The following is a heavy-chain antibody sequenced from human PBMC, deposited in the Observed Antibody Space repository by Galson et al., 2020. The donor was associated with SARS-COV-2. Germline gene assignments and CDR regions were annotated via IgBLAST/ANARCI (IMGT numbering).Heavy chain of an antibody. V-gene: IGHV3-30-3*01. Sequence: QLGESLKISCAASGFTFSSYAMHWVRQAPGKGLEWVAVISYDGSNKYYADSVKGRFTISRDNSKNTLYLQMNSLRAEDTAVYYCAGCGSGSYWSWFDPWGQGTLVTVSS. J-gene: IGHJ5*02. CDR3: AGCGSGSYWSWFDP. CDR2: ISYDGSNK. D-gene: IGHD3-10*01. CDR1: GFTFSSYA.